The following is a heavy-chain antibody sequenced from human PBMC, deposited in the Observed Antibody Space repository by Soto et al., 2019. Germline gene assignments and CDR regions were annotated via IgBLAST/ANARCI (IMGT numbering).Heavy chain of an antibody. V-gene: IGHV1-18*01. CDR1: GYTFSNFG. CDR3: TKDAKFADINTGYFVNDL. Sequence: GASVKVSCKASGYTFSNFGISWVRQAPGEGLEWMGWISPNSEKTKIAQGFQGRVTMTTDISTSTSYLELRGLTSDDTAVYYCTKDAKFADINTGYFVNDLWG. D-gene: IGHD3-9*01. CDR2: ISPNSEKT. J-gene: IGHJ5*02.